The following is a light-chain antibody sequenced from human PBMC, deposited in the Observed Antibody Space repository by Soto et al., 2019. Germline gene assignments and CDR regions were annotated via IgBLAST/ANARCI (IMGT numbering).Light chain of an antibody. J-gene: IGKJ1*01. V-gene: IGKV1-5*02. CDR1: QSISSW. CDR3: QQYNSYSWT. CDR2: DAS. Sequence: DSQMTQSLPSLCPSVRARVTIICRASQSISSWLAWYQQKPGKAPKLLIYDASSLESGVPSRFSGSGSGTEFTLTISSLQPDDFATYYCQQYNSYSWTFGQGTKVDI.